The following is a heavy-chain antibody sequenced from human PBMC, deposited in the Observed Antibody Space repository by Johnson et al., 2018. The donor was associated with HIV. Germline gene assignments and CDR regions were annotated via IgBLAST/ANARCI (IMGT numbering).Heavy chain of an antibody. J-gene: IGHJ3*02. CDR1: GFTFSNAR. D-gene: IGHD6-13*01. V-gene: IGHV3-15*01. Sequence: VQLVESGGGLVKPGGSLRPSCAASGFTFSNARMSWVRQAPGKGLEWVGRIKSKTDGGTTDYAAPVKGRFTISRDDSKNTLYLQMNSLKTEDTAVYSCTTGPIAARRGAFDIWGRGTMVTVSS. CDR2: IKSKTDGGTT. CDR3: TTGPIAARRGAFDI.